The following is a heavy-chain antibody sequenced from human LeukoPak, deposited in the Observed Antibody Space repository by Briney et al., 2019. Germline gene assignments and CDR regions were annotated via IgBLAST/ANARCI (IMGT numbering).Heavy chain of an antibody. CDR1: GFTFSSYG. CDR3: AKDFDGGTFDY. V-gene: IGHV3-30*18. Sequence: GGSLRLACAASGFTFSSYGMHWVRQAPGKGLEWVAVISYDGSKIYFADSVKGRFTISRDNSKNTLDLQMNSLRAEDTAIYYCAKDFDGGTFDYWGQGTLVTVSS. CDR2: ISYDGSKI. J-gene: IGHJ4*02. D-gene: IGHD4-23*01.